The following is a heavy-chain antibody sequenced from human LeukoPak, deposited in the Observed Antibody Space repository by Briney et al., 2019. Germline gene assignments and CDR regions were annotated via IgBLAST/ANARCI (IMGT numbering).Heavy chain of an antibody. Sequence: GASVKVSCKASGYTCNDHYMQWVRHAPGQGFELLGWINPNSGGTSYAQKFQGRVTMTRDTSISTAYMELSRLRSDDTAVYYCARGALDPATVTNSFEYCGQGTLVTVSS. CDR1: GYTCNDHY. J-gene: IGHJ4*02. V-gene: IGHV1-2*02. CDR3: ARGALDPATVTNSFEY. CDR2: INPNSGGT. D-gene: IGHD4-17*01.